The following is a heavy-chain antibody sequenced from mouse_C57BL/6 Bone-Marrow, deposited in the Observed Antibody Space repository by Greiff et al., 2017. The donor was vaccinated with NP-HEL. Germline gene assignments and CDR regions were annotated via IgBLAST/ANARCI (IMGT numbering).Heavy chain of an antibody. D-gene: IGHD1-1*01. J-gene: IGHJ4*01. Sequence: VQLQQSGPELVKPGASVKMSCKASGYTFTDYNMHWVKQSHGKSLEWIGYINPNNGGTSYNQKFKGKATLTVNKSSSTAYMELRSLTSEDSAVYYCVYYYGSSSYYYAMDYWGQGTSVTVSS. CDR1: GYTFTDYN. CDR2: INPNNGGT. CDR3: VYYYGSSSYYYAMDY. V-gene: IGHV1-22*01.